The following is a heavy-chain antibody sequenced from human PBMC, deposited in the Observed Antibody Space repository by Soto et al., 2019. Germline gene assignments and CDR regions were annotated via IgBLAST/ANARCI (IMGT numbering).Heavy chain of an antibody. CDR1: GYTFTSYY. CDR3: GRDRSTYDYGDYVLDY. CDR2: INPSGGST. V-gene: IGHV1-46*01. Sequence: ASVKVSCKASGYTFTSYYMHWVRQAPGQGLEWMGIINPSGGSTKYAQKFQGRVTMTRDTSTSTVYMELNSLRSEDTAMFFCGRDRSTYDYGDYVLDYWGQGTLVTVSS. J-gene: IGHJ4*02. D-gene: IGHD4-17*01.